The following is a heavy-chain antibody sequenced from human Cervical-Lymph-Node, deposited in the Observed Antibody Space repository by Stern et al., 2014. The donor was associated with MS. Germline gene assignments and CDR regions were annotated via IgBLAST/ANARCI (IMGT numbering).Heavy chain of an antibody. V-gene: IGHV1-8*01. Sequence: VQLVESGAEARMPGASVKVTCKTSGYRFTTYDFNCVRQAPGQGLEWMGWVNPDSGTTGYAPKFQGRLTLTTTTSLKTTSMELRSLRPDDTAVYYCARGGRGAFDVWGQGTTVTVSS. J-gene: IGHJ3*01. D-gene: IGHD1-14*01. CDR2: VNPDSGTT. CDR1: GYRFTTYD. CDR3: ARGGRGAFDV.